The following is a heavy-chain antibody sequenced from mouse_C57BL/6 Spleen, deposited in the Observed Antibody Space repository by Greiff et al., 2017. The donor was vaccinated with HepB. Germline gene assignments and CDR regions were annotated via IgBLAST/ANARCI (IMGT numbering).Heavy chain of an antibody. J-gene: IGHJ3*01. V-gene: IGHV1-54*01. D-gene: IGHD2-4*01. CDR3: ARSGLSKGFAY. CDR1: GYAFTNYL. Sequence: QVQLQQSGAELVRPGTSVKVSCKASGYAFTNYLIEWVKQRPGQGLEWIGVINPGSGGTNYNEKFKGKATLTADKSSSTAYMQLSSLTSEDSAFYFCARSGLSKGFAYWGQGTLVTVSA. CDR2: INPGSGGT.